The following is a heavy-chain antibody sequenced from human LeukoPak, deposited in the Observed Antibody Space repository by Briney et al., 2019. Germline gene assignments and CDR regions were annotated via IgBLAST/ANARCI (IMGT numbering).Heavy chain of an antibody. CDR3: ARGFSGYDGAFDI. D-gene: IGHD5-12*01. CDR1: GGSSSSYY. V-gene: IGHV4-59*01. J-gene: IGHJ3*02. CDR2: IYYSGST. Sequence: SETLSLTCTVSGGSSSSYYWSWIRQPPGKGLEWIGYIYYSGSTNYNPSLKSRVTISVDTSKNQFSLKLSSVTAADTAVYYCARGFSGYDGAFDIWGQGTMVTVSS.